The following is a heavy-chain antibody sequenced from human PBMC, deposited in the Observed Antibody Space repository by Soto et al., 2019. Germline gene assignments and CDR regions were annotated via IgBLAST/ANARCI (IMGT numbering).Heavy chain of an antibody. CDR2: IYPGDSDT. V-gene: IGHV5-51*01. D-gene: IGHD3-16*01. CDR1: GYSFTSYW. Sequence: PGESLKISCKGSGYSFTSYWIGWVRQMPWKGLEWMGIIYPGDSDTRYSPSFQGQVTISADKSISTAYLQWSSLKASDTAMYYCARIRFGAVPYMDVWGKGITVTVS. J-gene: IGHJ6*04. CDR3: ARIRFGAVPYMDV.